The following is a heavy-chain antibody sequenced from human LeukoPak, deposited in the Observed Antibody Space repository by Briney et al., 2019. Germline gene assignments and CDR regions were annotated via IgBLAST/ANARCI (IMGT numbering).Heavy chain of an antibody. D-gene: IGHD1-26*01. J-gene: IGHJ4*02. Sequence: GGSLRVSCATSGFTFSSYGMHWVRQAPGKGLEWVAFIRYDGSSEFYADSVKGRFTISRDNSKNTLYLQMNSLRAEDTAVYYCARVSGGIVGVDYWGQGTLVTVSS. CDR2: IRYDGSSE. CDR1: GFTFSSYG. V-gene: IGHV3-30*02. CDR3: ARVSGGIVGVDY.